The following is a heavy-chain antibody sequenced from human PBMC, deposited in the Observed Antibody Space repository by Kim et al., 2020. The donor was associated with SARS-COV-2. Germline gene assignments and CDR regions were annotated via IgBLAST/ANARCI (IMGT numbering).Heavy chain of an antibody. CDR2: IKSKTDGGTT. D-gene: IGHD3-3*01. CDR1: GFTFSNAW. Sequence: GGSLRLSCAASGFTFSNAWMSWVRQAPGKGLEWVGRIKSKTDGGTTDYAAPVKGRFTISRDDSKNTLYLQMNSLKTEDTAVYYCTTEPLGFWSGYAGFVYWGQGTLVTVSS. CDR3: TTEPLGFWSGYAGFVY. V-gene: IGHV3-15*01. J-gene: IGHJ4*02.